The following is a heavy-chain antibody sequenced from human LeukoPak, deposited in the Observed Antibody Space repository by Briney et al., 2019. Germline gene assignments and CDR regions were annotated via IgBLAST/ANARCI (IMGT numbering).Heavy chain of an antibody. CDR1: GFTFSNFV. Sequence: GGSLRLSCAASGFTFSNFVMSWVRQAPGKGLEWVSSISGSGGGPYFADSVKGRFSISRDNSNNTLYLHMNSLRAEDTAVYYCAKGLVRGIINIPFDSWGQGTLVTVSS. J-gene: IGHJ4*02. CDR3: AKGLVRGIINIPFDS. CDR2: ISGSGGGP. D-gene: IGHD3-10*01. V-gene: IGHV3-23*01.